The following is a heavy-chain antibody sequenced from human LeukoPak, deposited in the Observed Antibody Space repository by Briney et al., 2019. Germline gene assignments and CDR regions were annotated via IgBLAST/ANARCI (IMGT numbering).Heavy chain of an antibody. J-gene: IGHJ3*02. D-gene: IGHD2-15*01. V-gene: IGHV1-69*02. CDR2: IIPILGIA. CDR3: ALGLVVAADDAFDI. CDR1: GGTFSSYT. Sequence: EASVKVSCKASGGTFSSYTISWVRQAPGQGLEWMGRIIPILGIANYAQKFQGRVTITADKSTSTAYMELSSLRSKDTAVYYCALGLVVAADDAFDIWGQGTMVTVSS.